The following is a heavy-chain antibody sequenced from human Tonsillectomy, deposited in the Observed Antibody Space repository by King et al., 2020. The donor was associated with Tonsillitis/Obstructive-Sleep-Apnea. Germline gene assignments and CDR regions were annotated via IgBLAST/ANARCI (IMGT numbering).Heavy chain of an antibody. J-gene: IGHJ6*03. CDR3: ARAGEYYHYYYMDV. D-gene: IGHD6-19*01. CDR2: IYGGGST. CDR1: GISVSHSF. Sequence: VQLVESGGGLVQPGGSPRVSCAASGISVSHSFLSWVRQAPGKGLEWVSIIYGGGSTYYADSVKGRFTISRDSSKNTLYLQMNSLRVEDTAVYYCARAGEYYHYYYMDVWGKGTTVTVSS. V-gene: IGHV3-66*01.